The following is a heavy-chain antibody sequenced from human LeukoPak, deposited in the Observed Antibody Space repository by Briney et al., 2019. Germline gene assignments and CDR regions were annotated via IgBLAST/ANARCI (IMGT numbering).Heavy chain of an antibody. CDR3: ARHDCSGGSCYSRPNWFDP. V-gene: IGHV4-38-2*01. J-gene: IGHJ5*02. D-gene: IGHD2-15*01. CDR1: GYSISSGYY. Sequence: SETLSLTCAASGYSISSGYYWGWIRQPPGKGLEWIGSIYHSGSTYYNPSLKSRVTISVDTSKNQFSLKLSSVTAADTAVYYCARHDCSGGSCYSRPNWFDPWGQGTLVTVSS. CDR2: IYHSGST.